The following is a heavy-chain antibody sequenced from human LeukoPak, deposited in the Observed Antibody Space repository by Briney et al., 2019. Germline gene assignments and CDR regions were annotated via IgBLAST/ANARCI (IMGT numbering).Heavy chain of an antibody. CDR2: VSYDGRLT. V-gene: IGHV3-30*18. D-gene: IGHD3-10*01. J-gene: IGHJ4*02. CDR1: GFTFSYFG. Sequence: SGGSLRLSCAASGFTFSYFGMHWVRQAPGKGLEWMAVVSYDGRLTYYADSVKGRFTISRDNSRNTLYLQMTSLRGEDTALYYCAKEKDYRVSTSCDYWGQGTQVTVSS. CDR3: AKEKDYRVSTSCDY.